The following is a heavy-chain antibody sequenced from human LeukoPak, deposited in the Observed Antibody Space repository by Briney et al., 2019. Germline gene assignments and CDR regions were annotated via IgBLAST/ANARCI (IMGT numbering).Heavy chain of an antibody. CDR2: INTDGSGP. CDR1: GFTFSNYW. V-gene: IGHV3-74*01. CDR3: ARMLYGDFYPDY. Sequence: GGSLRLSCKASGFTFSNYWMHWGRQAPGKGLMWISRINTDGSGPTYADSVKGRFTISRDNAKNTLYVQMTDLRADDTGIYYCARMLYGDFYPDYWGRGTLVTVSS. D-gene: IGHD4-17*01. J-gene: IGHJ4*02.